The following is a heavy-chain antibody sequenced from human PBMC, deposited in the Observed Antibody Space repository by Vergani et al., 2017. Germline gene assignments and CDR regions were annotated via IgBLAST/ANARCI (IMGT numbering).Heavy chain of an antibody. CDR1: GGSFSGYY. J-gene: IGHJ5*02. Sequence: QVQLQQWGAGLLKPSETLSLTCAVYGGSFSGYYWSWIRQPPGKGLEWIGEINHSGSTNYNPSLKSRVTISVDTSKNQFSLKLSSVTAADTAVYYCARERGYYDILTGYYNVHWFDPWGQGTLVTVSS. V-gene: IGHV4-34*01. D-gene: IGHD3-9*01. CDR2: INHSGST. CDR3: ARERGYYDILTGYYNVHWFDP.